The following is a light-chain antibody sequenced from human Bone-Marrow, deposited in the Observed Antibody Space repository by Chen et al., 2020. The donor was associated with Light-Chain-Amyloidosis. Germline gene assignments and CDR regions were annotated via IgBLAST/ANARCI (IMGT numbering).Light chain of an antibody. Sequence: SYFLTQPPSVSVAPGQTARITCEGNNIGSKPVHWYQQRPGQAPVLVVYDDSDRPSGIPERISGSNSGNTATLTISRVEAGDEADYYCQVLDSNSDHHVVFGGGTKLTVL. J-gene: IGLJ2*01. CDR2: DDS. V-gene: IGLV3-21*02. CDR1: NIGSKP. CDR3: QVLDSNSDHHVV.